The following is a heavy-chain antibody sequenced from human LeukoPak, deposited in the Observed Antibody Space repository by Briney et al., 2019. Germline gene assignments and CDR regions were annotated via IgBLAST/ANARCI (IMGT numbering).Heavy chain of an antibody. CDR2: ISHGGST. J-gene: IGHJ6*03. CDR1: GFRFSSHW. CDR3: ARSQRLYYYYMDV. V-gene: IGHV4-34*01. Sequence: PGGSLRLSCVTSGFRFSSHWMTWVRQAPGKGLEWIGEISHGGSTNYNPSLKSRVTISVDTSKNQFSLRLTSVTAADTAVYYCARSQRLYYYYMDVWGKGTTVTISS.